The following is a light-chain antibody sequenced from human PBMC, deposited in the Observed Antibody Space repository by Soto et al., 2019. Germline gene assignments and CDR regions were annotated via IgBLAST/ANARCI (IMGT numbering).Light chain of an antibody. CDR1: SSDIGGYNY. CDR3: SSYTTASTLHWL. V-gene: IGLV2-14*01. Sequence: QTVVTQPASVSGSPGQSITISCTGTSSDIGGYNYVSWYQQHPGKAPKLMIYEVTNRPSGVSNRFSGSRSGNTASLTISGLQPEDEADYYCSSYTTASTLHWLFGGGTKLTVL. J-gene: IGLJ3*02. CDR2: EVT.